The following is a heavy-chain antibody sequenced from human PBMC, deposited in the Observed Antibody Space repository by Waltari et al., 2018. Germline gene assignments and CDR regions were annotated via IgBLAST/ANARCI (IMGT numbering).Heavy chain of an antibody. CDR3: ARTELQLFNWFDP. CDR2: IYYSGST. D-gene: IGHD6-13*01. Sequence: QVQLQESGPGLVKPSETLSLTCTVSGCSISSYYWSWIRQPPGKGLEWIGYIYYSGSTNYNPSLKSRVTISVDTSKNQFSLKLSSVTAADTAVYYCARTELQLFNWFDPWGQGTLVTVSS. CDR1: GCSISSYY. V-gene: IGHV4-59*01. J-gene: IGHJ5*02.